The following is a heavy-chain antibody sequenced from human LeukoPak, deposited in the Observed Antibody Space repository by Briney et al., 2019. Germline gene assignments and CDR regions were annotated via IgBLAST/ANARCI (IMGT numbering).Heavy chain of an antibody. CDR1: GGSISSYY. CDR2: IYYSGST. D-gene: IGHD3-22*01. J-gene: IGHJ5*02. V-gene: IGHV4-59*08. CDR3: ARHRGGSIVAPLDP. Sequence: PSETLSLTCTVSGGSISSYYWSWIRQPPGKGLEWIGYIYYSGSTNFNPSLKSRVTISVDTSKSQFSLKLSSVTAADTAVYYCARHRGGSIVAPLDPWGQGTLVTVSS.